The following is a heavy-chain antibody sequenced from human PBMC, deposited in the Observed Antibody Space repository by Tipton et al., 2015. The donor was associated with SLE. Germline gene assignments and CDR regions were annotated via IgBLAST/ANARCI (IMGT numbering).Heavy chain of an antibody. V-gene: IGHV4-61*02. CDR1: GGSISSGSYY. J-gene: IGHJ3*02. CDR3: ARDLGYDAFDI. D-gene: IGHD3-16*01. CDR2: IYTSGST. Sequence: LRLSCTVSGGSISSGSYYWSWIRQPAGKGLEWIGRIYTSGSTNYNPSLKSRVTISVDTSKNQFSLKLSSVTAADTAVYYCARDLGYDAFDIWGQGTMVTVSS.